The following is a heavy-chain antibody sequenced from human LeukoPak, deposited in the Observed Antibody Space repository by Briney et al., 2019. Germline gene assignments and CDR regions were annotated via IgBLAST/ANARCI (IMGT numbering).Heavy chain of an antibody. D-gene: IGHD2-2*01. CDR1: GFTFSSYG. CDR2: ISYDGSNK. V-gene: IGHV3-30*18. CDR3: AKDPAYCSSTSCYVGGYFDY. Sequence: GGSLRLFCAASGFTFSSYGMHWVRQAPGKGLEGVAVISYDGSNKYYADSVKGRFTISRDNSKNTLYLQMNSLRAEDTAVYYCAKDPAYCSSTSCYVGGYFDYRGQGTLVTVSS. J-gene: IGHJ4*02.